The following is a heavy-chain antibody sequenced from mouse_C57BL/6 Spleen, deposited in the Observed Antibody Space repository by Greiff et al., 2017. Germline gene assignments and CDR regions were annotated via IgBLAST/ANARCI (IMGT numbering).Heavy chain of an antibody. V-gene: IGHV1-42*01. Sequence: VQLQQSGPELVKPGASVKISCKASGYSFTGYYMNWVKQSPEKSLEWIGEINPSNGGTTYNQKFKAKATLTVDKSSSTAYMQLKSLTSEDSAVYYCARKSSYNAMDYWAQGTSVTVTS. CDR3: ARKSSYNAMDY. J-gene: IGHJ4*01. D-gene: IGHD1-1*01. CDR2: INPSNGGT. CDR1: GYSFTGYY.